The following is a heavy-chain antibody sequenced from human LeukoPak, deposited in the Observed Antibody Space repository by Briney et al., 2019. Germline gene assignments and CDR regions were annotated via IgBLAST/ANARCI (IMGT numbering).Heavy chain of an antibody. Sequence: GGSLRLSCAASGFTFSSYAMHWVRQAPGKGLEWVAFIHYDGGNEYNGDSVKGRFTISRDNSKNTPYLQMNSLRPEDTAVYYCARGLPSSTRTYNWFDPWGPGTLVTVSS. CDR3: ARGLPSSTRTYNWFDP. V-gene: IGHV3-30*02. J-gene: IGHJ5*02. CDR1: GFTFSSYA. CDR2: IHYDGGNE. D-gene: IGHD2-2*01.